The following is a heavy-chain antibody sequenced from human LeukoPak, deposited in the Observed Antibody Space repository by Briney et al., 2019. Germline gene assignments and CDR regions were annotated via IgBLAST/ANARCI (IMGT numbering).Heavy chain of an antibody. D-gene: IGHD3-22*01. V-gene: IGHV3-49*03. CDR2: IRSKAYGGTT. CDR3: TRESYYDSSGYGDY. J-gene: IGHJ4*02. CDR1: GFTFGDYA. Sequence: PGGSLRLSCTASGFTFGDYAMSWFRQAPGKGLEWLGFIRSKAYGGTTEYAASVKGRFTISRDDSKSIAYLQMNSLKTEDTAVYYCTRESYYDSSGYGDYWGQGTLVTVSS.